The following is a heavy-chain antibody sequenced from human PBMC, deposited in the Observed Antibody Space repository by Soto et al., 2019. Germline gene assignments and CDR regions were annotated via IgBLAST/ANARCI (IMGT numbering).Heavy chain of an antibody. CDR3: ARGLPTTVTPEYYYYYMDV. CDR2: INHSGST. J-gene: IGHJ6*03. D-gene: IGHD4-17*01. Sequence: SETLSLTCAVYGGSFSGYYWSWIRQPPGKGLEWIGEINHSGSTNYNPSLKSRVTISVDTSKNQFSLKLSSVTAADTAEYYCARGLPTTVTPEYYYYYMDVWGKGTTVTVSS. CDR1: GGSFSGYY. V-gene: IGHV4-34*01.